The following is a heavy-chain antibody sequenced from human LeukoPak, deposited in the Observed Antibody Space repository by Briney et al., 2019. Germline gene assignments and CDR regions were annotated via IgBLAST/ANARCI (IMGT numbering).Heavy chain of an antibody. Sequence: SETLSLTCTVSGGSIRSYYWGWIRQPPGKGLEWIGYMHHSGSTKHNPYLKSRVTISVDTSKSQFSLKLSSVTAADTAVYYCARHAAVEGSSGWSPLWWFDPWAEGPVDSVSS. D-gene: IGHD6-19*01. CDR2: MHHSGST. J-gene: IGHJ5*02. V-gene: IGHV4-59*08. CDR3: ARHAAVEGSSGWSPLWWFDP. CDR1: GGSIRSYY.